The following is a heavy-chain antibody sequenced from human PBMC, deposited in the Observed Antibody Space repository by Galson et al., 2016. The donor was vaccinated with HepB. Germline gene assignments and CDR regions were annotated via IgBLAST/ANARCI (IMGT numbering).Heavy chain of an antibody. V-gene: IGHV3-48*02. D-gene: IGHD1-1*01. Sequence: SLRLSCAASGFNFNTYNMNWVRQAPGKGLEWVSYITTSSRTIHYADSVKGRFTISRDNAKNSLYPQMNSLRDDDTALYYCARSAWGDFGPNSYFDSWGQGTLVTVSS. J-gene: IGHJ4*02. CDR1: GFNFNTYN. CDR2: ITTSSRTI. CDR3: ARSAWGDFGPNSYFDS.